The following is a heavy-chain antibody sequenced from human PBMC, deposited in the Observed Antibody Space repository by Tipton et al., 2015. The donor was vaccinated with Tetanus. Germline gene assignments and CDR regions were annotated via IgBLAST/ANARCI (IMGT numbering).Heavy chain of an antibody. CDR2: INPNSGGT. J-gene: IGHJ4*02. D-gene: IGHD3-10*01. CDR1: GYTFTGYY. CDR3: ARGLSYGSGSYDY. V-gene: IGHV1-2*06. Sequence: QLVQSGAEVKKPGASVKVSCKASGYTFTGYYMHWVRQAPGQGLEWMGRINPNSGGTNYAQKFQGRVTMTRNTSISTAYMELSSLRSEDTAVYYCARGLSYGSGSYDYWGQGTLVTVSS.